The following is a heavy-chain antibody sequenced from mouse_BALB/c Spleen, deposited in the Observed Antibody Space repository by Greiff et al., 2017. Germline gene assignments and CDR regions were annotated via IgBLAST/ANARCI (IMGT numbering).Heavy chain of an antibody. J-gene: IGHJ3*01. V-gene: IGHV14-3*02. CDR2: IDPANGNT. CDR3: ARPQIYYDYSWFAY. CDR1: GFNIKDTY. D-gene: IGHD2-4*01. Sequence: VQLKESGAELVKPGASVKLSCTASGFNIKDTYMHWVKQRPEQGLEWIGRIDPANGNTKYDPKFQGKATITADTSSNTAYLQLSSLTSEDTAVYYCARPQIYYDYSWFAYWGQGTLVTVSA.